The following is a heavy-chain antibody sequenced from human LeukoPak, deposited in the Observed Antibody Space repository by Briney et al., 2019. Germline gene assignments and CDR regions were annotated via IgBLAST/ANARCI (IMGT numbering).Heavy chain of an antibody. Sequence: GGSLRLSCVASGFTFSSYSMNWVRQAPGKGLEWVSYISRRSSTICYADSVKGRFTISRDNAKNSLYLLMNSLRAGDTAVYYCVREAERRDGSLGGTWGQGTLVTVSS. CDR2: ISRRSSTI. J-gene: IGHJ5*02. V-gene: IGHV3-48*01. D-gene: IGHD5-24*01. CDR1: GFTFSSYS. CDR3: VREAERRDGSLGGT.